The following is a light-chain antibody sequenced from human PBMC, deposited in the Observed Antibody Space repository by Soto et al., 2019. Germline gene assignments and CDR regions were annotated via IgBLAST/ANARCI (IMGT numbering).Light chain of an antibody. Sequence: EIVLTQSPGTLSLSPGERATLSCRASQSVSSTYLAWYQQKPGQAPRLIIYGAYSRATDIPDRFSGSGSGTDFTLTISRLEPEDFAVYYCQQYGSPPLYTFGQGTTLEIK. CDR2: GAY. CDR1: QSVSSTY. CDR3: QQYGSPPLYT. J-gene: IGKJ2*01. V-gene: IGKV3-20*01.